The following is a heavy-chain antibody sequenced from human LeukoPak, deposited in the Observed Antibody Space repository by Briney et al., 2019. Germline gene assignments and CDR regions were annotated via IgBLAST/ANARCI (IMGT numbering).Heavy chain of an antibody. CDR1: RFTSSSYW. J-gene: IGHJ4*02. Sequence: GGSLRLSCAASRFTSSSYWMHWVRQAPGKGLVWVSRISGDGSSTTYADSVKGRFTISRDNAKNTLYLQINSLRADDTAVYYCARASGAGYDYWGQGTLVTVSS. CDR3: ARASGAGYDY. D-gene: IGHD3-9*01. CDR2: ISGDGSST. V-gene: IGHV3-74*01.